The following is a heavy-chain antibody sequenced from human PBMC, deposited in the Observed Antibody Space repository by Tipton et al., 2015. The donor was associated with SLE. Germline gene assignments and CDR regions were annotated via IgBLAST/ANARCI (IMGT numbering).Heavy chain of an antibody. V-gene: IGHV4-59*01. CDR2: IYYSGST. J-gene: IGHJ3*02. D-gene: IGHD4-23*01. Sequence: TLSLTCTVSGGSISSYYWSWIRQPPGKGLEWIGYIYYSGSTNYNPSLKSRVTISADTPKNQFSLKLSSVTAADTAVYYCARGYGGKERAFDIWGQGTMVTVSS. CDR1: GGSISSYY. CDR3: ARGYGGKERAFDI.